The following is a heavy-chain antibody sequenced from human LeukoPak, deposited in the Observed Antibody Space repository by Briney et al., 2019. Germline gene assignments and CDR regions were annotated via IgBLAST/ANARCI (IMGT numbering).Heavy chain of an antibody. CDR3: AREYDSSGYLYYFDY. CDR2: IYTSGST. V-gene: IGHV4-4*07. D-gene: IGHD3-22*01. Sequence: SSETLSLTCTVSGYSISSYYWSWIRQPAGKGLEWIGRIYTSGSTNYSPSLKSRVTMSVDTSKNQFSLKLSSVTAADTAVYYCAREYDSSGYLYYFDYWGQGTLVTVSS. J-gene: IGHJ4*02. CDR1: GYSISSYY.